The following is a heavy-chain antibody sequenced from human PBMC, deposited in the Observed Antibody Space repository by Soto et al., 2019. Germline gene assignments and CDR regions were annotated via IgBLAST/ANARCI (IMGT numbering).Heavy chain of an antibody. J-gene: IGHJ6*02. CDR3: WRLNGYCVSTTCHGYYGMDV. D-gene: IGHD2-2*03. CDR1: GGSISSFY. V-gene: IGHV4-39*02. CDR2: IYSTDLT. Sequence: SDLMYLSCTVSGGSISSFYWSRIRQSPGKGREWLGTIYSTDLTYYHSSLLRRVTISVDRSMNGFSLRLSYVYGVDTACYFCWRLNGYCVSTTCHGYYGMDVWDQGTTGTVSS.